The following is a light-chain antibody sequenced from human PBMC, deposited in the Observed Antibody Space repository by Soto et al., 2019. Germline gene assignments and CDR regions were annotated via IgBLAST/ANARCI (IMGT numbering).Light chain of an antibody. V-gene: IGKV3-11*01. CDR3: HQYDNWRQ. CDR1: QSVSSY. CDR2: DAS. J-gene: IGKJ1*01. Sequence: EDGFTQAVSTLSLSRSDIATRSYRASQSVSSYLAWYQQKPGQAPRLLIYDASNRATAIPARFSGSGSGTEFTLTICSLQSEDIAVCFCHQYDNWRQFAQGTKLAIK.